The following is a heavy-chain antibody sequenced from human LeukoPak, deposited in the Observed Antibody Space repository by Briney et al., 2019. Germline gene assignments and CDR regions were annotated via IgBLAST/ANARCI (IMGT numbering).Heavy chain of an antibody. V-gene: IGHV4-59*08. D-gene: IGHD2-15*01. CDR3: ARLIGGSWRFDY. J-gene: IGHJ4*02. CDR1: GGSISSYY. CDR2: IYYSGST. Sequence: SETLSLTRTVSGGSISSYYWSWIRQPPGKGLEWIGYIYYSGSTNYNPSLKSRVTISVDTSKNQFPLKLSSVTAADTAVYYCARLIGGSWRFDYWGQGTLVTVSS.